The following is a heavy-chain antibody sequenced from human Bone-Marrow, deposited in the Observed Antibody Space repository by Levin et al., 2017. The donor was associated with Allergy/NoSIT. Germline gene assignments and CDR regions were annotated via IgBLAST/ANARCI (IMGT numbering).Heavy chain of an antibody. V-gene: IGHV3-30*18. D-gene: IGHD6-19*01. CDR1: GFTFSSYG. J-gene: IGHJ6*02. CDR3: AKEVMAEPGIGHYFYGMDV. CDR2: ILFDGSNK. Sequence: PGGSLRLSCAASGFTFSSYGMHWVRQAPGKGLDWVAVILFDGSNKHYADSVRGRFTISRDNSKNTLYLQINSLRPEDTAVYYCAKEVMAEPGIGHYFYGMDVWGQGTTVTVSS.